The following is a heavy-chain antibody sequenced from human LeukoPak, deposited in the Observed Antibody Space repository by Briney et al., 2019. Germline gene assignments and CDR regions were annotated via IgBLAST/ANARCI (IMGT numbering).Heavy chain of an antibody. CDR3: TRDALYGDPSYYYMDV. D-gene: IGHD4-17*01. V-gene: IGHV3-7*01. CDR1: GFTFNGIW. CDR2: IKQDGSDI. J-gene: IGHJ6*03. Sequence: GGSLRLSCAASGFTFNGIWMSWVRQAPGKGLEWVANIKQDGSDIYYLGSVRGRFTISRDNAMNSLYLQMNSLRAEDTAVYYCTRDALYGDPSYYYMDVWGKGTTVTVSS.